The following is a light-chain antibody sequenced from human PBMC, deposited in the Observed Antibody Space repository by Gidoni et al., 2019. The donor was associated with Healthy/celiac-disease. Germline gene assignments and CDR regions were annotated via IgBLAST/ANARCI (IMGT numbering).Light chain of an antibody. J-gene: IGKJ1*01. Sequence: EIALTQPPATLSSSPGERATLSCRASQSVSSYLAWYQQKPDQAPRLLIYDASNKATGIPARFSGSGSGADFTLTISSLEPEDFAVYCCQQRSNWWTFGQGTKVEIK. CDR3: QQRSNWWT. CDR1: QSVSSY. CDR2: DAS. V-gene: IGKV3-11*01.